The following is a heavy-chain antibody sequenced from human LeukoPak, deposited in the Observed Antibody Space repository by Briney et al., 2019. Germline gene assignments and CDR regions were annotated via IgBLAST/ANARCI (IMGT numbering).Heavy chain of an antibody. CDR2: IKHDGSDI. Sequence: GGSLRLSCVVSGFTFSDYWMTWVSQAPGKGLEWVANIKHDGSDIHYVDSVKGRFTISRDNAQSSLFLQMSSLRREDTAVYYCARGPSTTLTTRWGQGTLVAVSS. V-gene: IGHV3-7*01. D-gene: IGHD4-17*01. CDR1: GFTFSDYW. J-gene: IGHJ4*02. CDR3: ARGPSTTLTTR.